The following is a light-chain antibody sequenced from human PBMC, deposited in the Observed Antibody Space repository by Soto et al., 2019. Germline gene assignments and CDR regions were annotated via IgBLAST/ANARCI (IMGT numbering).Light chain of an antibody. CDR3: CSYAGYNNFVV. Sequence: QSALTQPPSASGSPGQSVTISCTGTSSDVGGYNYVSWYQQHPGKVPNLMIYEVNTRPSGVPDRFSGSKSGNTAALTVSGLQAEDEADYYCCSYAGYNNFVVFGGGTKLTVL. CDR2: EVN. V-gene: IGLV2-8*01. J-gene: IGLJ2*01. CDR1: SSDVGGYNY.